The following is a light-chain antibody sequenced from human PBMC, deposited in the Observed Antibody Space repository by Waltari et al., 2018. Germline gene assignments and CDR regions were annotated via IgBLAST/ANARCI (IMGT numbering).Light chain of an antibody. CDR2: KNS. V-gene: IGLV1-47*01. Sequence: QSLLTQPPSASGTPGQRVTISCSGSSSNLGSNPVYWYQHLPGTAPRVLLSKNSQRPSGVPNPCSGSQSGTSASLAMSGLRAEEEGDYSCAAWDNSLSAWVFGGGTKLTVL. J-gene: IGLJ3*02. CDR3: AAWDNSLSAWV. CDR1: SSNLGSNP.